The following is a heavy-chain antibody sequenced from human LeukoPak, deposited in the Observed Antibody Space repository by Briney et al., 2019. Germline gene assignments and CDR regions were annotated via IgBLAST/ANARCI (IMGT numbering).Heavy chain of an antibody. D-gene: IGHD3-16*01. CDR3: ARGWVEGYYYYGMDV. Sequence: PGGSLRLSCAASGFTVSSNYMSWVRQALGKGLEWVSVIYSGGSTYYADSVKGRFTISRDNSKNTLYLQMNSLRAKDTAVYYCARGWVEGYYYYGMDVWGQGTTVTSP. CDR1: GFTVSSNY. CDR2: IYSGGST. V-gene: IGHV3-53*01. J-gene: IGHJ6*02.